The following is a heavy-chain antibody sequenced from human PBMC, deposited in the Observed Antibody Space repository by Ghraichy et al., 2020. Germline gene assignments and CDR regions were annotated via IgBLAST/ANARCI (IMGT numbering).Heavy chain of an antibody. CDR1: GGSISSSSYY. CDR3: ATVEMATIGSGYFDY. J-gene: IGHJ4*02. V-gene: IGHV4-39*05. Sequence: SETPSLTCTVSGGSISSSSYYWGWIRQPPGKGLEWIGSIYYSGSTYYNPSLKSRVTISVDTSKNQFSLKLSSVTAADTAVYYCATVEMATIGSGYFDYWGQGTLVTVSS. D-gene: IGHD5-24*01. CDR2: IYYSGST.